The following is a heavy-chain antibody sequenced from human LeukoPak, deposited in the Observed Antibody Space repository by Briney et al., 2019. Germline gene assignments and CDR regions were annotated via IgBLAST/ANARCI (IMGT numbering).Heavy chain of an antibody. V-gene: IGHV3-23*01. Sequence: GGSLRLSCAASGFTFSSYAMSWVRQAPGKGLEWVSAIGDSGGSTYYADSVKGRFTISRDNSKNTLYLQMNSLRAEDTAVYYCAKGGRSTTCYTWGCWFDPWGQGTLVTVSS. CDR1: GFTFSSYA. D-gene: IGHD2-2*02. CDR3: AKGGRSTTCYTWGCWFDP. CDR2: IGDSGGST. J-gene: IGHJ5*02.